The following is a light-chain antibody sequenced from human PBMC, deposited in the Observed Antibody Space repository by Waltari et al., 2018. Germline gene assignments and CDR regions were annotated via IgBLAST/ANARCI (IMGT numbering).Light chain of an antibody. J-gene: IGKJ4*01. V-gene: IGKV3-11*01. CDR3: QQHSRWPLT. Sequence: EIVLTQSPVTLSLSPGERATLSCRASQSIGTSLGWYQQKPGQAPRLLIYGASNRATGIPVRFSGSGSGIDFTLTISTLETEDFAVYYCQQHSRWPLTFGGGTKVEI. CDR2: GAS. CDR1: QSIGTS.